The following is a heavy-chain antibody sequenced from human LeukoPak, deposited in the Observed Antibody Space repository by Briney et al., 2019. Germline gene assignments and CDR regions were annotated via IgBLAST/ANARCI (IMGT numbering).Heavy chain of an antibody. CDR3: ARDGAYHDSSGSYYGVGDDY. D-gene: IGHD3-22*01. J-gene: IGHJ4*02. CDR1: GYTFTSYG. V-gene: IGHV1-18*01. CDR2: ISGYNGNT. Sequence: ASVRVSCKTSGYTFTSYGITWVRQAPGQGLEWMGWISGYNGNTNYAQKVQGRVTMTTDTSTGTAYMELRSLRSDDTAVYYCARDGAYHDSSGSYYGVGDDYWGQGTLVTVSS.